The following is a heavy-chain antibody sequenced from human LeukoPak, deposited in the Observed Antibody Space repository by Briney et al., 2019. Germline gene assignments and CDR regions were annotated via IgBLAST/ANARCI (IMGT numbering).Heavy chain of an antibody. V-gene: IGHV3-23*01. D-gene: IGHD5-18*01. CDR1: GFTFSSYA. J-gene: IGHJ4*02. CDR3: AKELEGGYSYGAVDY. CDR2: ISGSGGST. Sequence: GGSLRLSCAASGFTFSSYAMSWVRQAPGKGLEWVSAISGSGGSTYYADSVKGRFTISRDNSKSTLYLQMNSLRAEDTAVYYCAKELEGGYSYGAVDYWGQGTLVTVSS.